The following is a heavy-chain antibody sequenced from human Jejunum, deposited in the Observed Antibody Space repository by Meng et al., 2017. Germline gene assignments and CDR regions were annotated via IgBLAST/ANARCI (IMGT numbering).Heavy chain of an antibody. CDR1: GYTFNNYG. D-gene: IGHD3-3*02. CDR3: TRGGMTSETTFFLH. CDR2: ISADNGNA. J-gene: IGHJ4*02. Sequence: VPTVQPGAEGKKGGALVKVSCKASGYTFNNYGINWVRQAPGQGLEWMAWISADNGNAKYAQNLQDEVTLTTETSTTTAYMELRNLRSDDTAVYYCTRGGMTSETTFFLHWGQGTLVTVSS. V-gene: IGHV1-18*01.